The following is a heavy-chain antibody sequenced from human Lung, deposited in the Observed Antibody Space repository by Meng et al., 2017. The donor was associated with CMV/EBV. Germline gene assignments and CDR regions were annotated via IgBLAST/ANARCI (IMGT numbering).Heavy chain of an antibody. CDR1: GGSISSSSYY. J-gene: IGHJ4*02. V-gene: IGHV4-39*01. Sequence: SXTXSLXCTVSGGSISSSSYYWGWIRQPPGKGLEWIGSIYYSGSTYYNPSLKSRVTISVDTSKNQFSLKLSSVTAADTAVYYCARQGSVYYYDSSGQSPDYWXQGTXVT. CDR2: IYYSGST. CDR3: ARQGSVYYYDSSGQSPDY. D-gene: IGHD3-22*01.